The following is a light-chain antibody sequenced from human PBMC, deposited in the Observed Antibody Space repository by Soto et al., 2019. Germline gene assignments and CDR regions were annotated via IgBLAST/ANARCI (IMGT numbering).Light chain of an antibody. V-gene: IGKV1-5*01. Sequence: GDRVTITCRASQSISSWLAWYQQKPGKAPKLLIYDASSLESGVPSRCSGSGSGTECTLSISSLQHDDVATYYCQHFNSYPWTFGQGTKV. CDR1: QSISSW. CDR3: QHFNSYPWT. CDR2: DAS. J-gene: IGKJ1*01.